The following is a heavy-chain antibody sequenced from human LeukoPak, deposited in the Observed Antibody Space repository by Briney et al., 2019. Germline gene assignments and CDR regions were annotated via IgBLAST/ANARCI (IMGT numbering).Heavy chain of an antibody. Sequence: PGGSLRLSCAASGFTFSDYYMGWIRQAPGKGLEWISYITNNNGAMFYAGSLEGRFTIFRDNAKNSLYLQMNSLRAEDTAVYYCARSYSPYGDYKQEACYMDVWGKGTTVTISS. J-gene: IGHJ6*03. CDR2: ITNNNGAM. CDR3: ARSYSPYGDYKQEACYMDV. V-gene: IGHV3-11*01. CDR1: GFTFSDYY. D-gene: IGHD4-17*01.